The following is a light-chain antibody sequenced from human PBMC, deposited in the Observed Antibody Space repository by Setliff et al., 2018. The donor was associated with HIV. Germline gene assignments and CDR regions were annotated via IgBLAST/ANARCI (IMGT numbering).Light chain of an antibody. CDR1: TSDIGSYKR. Sequence: QSVLTQPPSVSGSPGQSIIISCTGTTSDIGSYKRVSWYQQRPGTAPKLIIYEVNKRPSGVSNRFSGSKSGTTASLAISGLQADDEADYYCCSYACSNSLLFGGGTKVTVL. J-gene: IGLJ2*01. CDR3: CSYACSNSLL. V-gene: IGLV2-23*02. CDR2: EVN.